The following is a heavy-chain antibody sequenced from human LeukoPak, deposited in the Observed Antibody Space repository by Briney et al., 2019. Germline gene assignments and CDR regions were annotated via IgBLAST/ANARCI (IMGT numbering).Heavy chain of an antibody. Sequence: PSETLSLTCAVYGGSFSGYYWSWIRQPPGKGLEWIGEINHSGSTNYNPSLKSRVTISVDTSKNQFSLKLSSVTAADTAVYYCARVFTLYDSSGYYFFVFDPWGQGTLVTVSS. D-gene: IGHD3-22*01. CDR1: GGSFSGYY. J-gene: IGHJ5*02. CDR2: INHSGST. CDR3: ARVFTLYDSSGYYFFVFDP. V-gene: IGHV4-34*01.